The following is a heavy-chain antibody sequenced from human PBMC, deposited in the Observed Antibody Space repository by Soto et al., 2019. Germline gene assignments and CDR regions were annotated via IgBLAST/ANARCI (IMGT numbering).Heavy chain of an antibody. Sequence: QVQLQESGPGLVKPSQTLSLTCTVSGGSISSGGYYWSWIRQHPGKGLEWIGYIYYSGSTYYNPSLKSRVTISVDTSKNQFSLKLSSVTAADTAVYYCARGSLWFGETHASDIWGQGTMVTVSS. CDR2: IYYSGST. J-gene: IGHJ3*02. V-gene: IGHV4-31*03. D-gene: IGHD3-10*01. CDR1: GGSISSGGYY. CDR3: ARGSLWFGETHASDI.